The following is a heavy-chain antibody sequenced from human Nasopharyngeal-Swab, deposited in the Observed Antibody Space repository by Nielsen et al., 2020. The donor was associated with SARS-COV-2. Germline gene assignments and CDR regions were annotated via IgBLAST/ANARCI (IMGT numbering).Heavy chain of an antibody. V-gene: IGHV3-33*01. CDR2: IWYDGSNK. Sequence: VRQAPGKGLEWVAVIWYDGSNKYYADSVKGRFTISRDNSKNTLYLQMNSLRAEDTAVYYCARGAGTFRAFDIWGQGTMVTVSS. CDR3: ARGAGTFRAFDI. J-gene: IGHJ3*02. D-gene: IGHD3-16*01.